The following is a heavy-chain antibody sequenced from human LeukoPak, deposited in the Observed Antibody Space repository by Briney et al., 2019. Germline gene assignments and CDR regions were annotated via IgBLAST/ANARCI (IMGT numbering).Heavy chain of an antibody. CDR1: GFTFSSYG. CDR2: ISYDGSNK. J-gene: IGHJ4*02. V-gene: IGHV3-33*05. D-gene: IGHD6-19*01. Sequence: GGSLRLSCAASGFTFSSYGMHWVRQASGKGLEWVAVISYDGSNKYYADSVKGRFTISRDNSKNTLYLQVNSLRAEDTAVYYCAKDLKAVAGGTFDYWGQGTLVTVSS. CDR3: AKDLKAVAGGTFDY.